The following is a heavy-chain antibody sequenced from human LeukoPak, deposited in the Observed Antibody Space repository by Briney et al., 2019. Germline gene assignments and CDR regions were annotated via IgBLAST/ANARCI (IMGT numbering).Heavy chain of an antibody. V-gene: IGHV4-59*01. J-gene: IGHJ4*02. CDR1: GGSISCYY. D-gene: IGHD3-10*01. Sequence: PSETLSLTWAVGGGSISCYYWSWIRQPAGKGMEWIGYIYYSRSTNYNPALKTRFTISVDPSKYQFCLELSSVTAADTAVYYCATFAGGPIWVRGVIRTSPEFDYWGQGNLVTVSS. CDR2: IYYSRST. CDR3: ATFAGGPIWVRGVIRTSPEFDY.